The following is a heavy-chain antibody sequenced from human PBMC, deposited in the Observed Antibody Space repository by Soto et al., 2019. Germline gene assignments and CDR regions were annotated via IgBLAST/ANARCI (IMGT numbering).Heavy chain of an antibody. Sequence: VASVKVSCKASGYTFTSYGISWVRQAPGQGLEWMGWISAYNGNTNYAQKLQGRVTMTTDTSTSTAYMELRSLRSDDTAVYYCARDYCSGGSCYSDYYYGMDVWGQVTTATVSS. V-gene: IGHV1-18*01. CDR2: ISAYNGNT. D-gene: IGHD2-15*01. CDR1: GYTFTSYG. CDR3: ARDYCSGGSCYSDYYYGMDV. J-gene: IGHJ6*02.